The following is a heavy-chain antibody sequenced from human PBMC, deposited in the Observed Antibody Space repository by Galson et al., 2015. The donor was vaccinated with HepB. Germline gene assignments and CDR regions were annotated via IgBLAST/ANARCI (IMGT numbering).Heavy chain of an antibody. Sequence: SVKVSCKASGYTFTSYGISWVRQAPGQGLEWMGWISAYNGNTNYAQKLQGRVTMTTDTSTSTAYMELRSLRSDDTAVYYCARGSISSIAARTDAFDIWGQGTMVTVSS. CDR1: GYTFTSYG. CDR2: ISAYNGNT. CDR3: ARGSISSIAARTDAFDI. D-gene: IGHD6-6*01. J-gene: IGHJ3*02. V-gene: IGHV1-18*01.